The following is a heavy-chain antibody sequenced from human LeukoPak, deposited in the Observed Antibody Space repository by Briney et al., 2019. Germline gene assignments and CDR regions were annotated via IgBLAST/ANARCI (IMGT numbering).Heavy chain of an antibody. Sequence: ASVKVSCKASGYTFTSYGISWVRQAPGQGLEWMGWISAYNGNTNYAQKLQGRVTMTTDTSTSTAYMELRSLRSDDTAVYYCARDGQQQPVRVGRNNWFDPWGQGTLVTVSS. CDR2: ISAYNGNT. J-gene: IGHJ5*02. CDR3: ARDGQQQPVRVGRNNWFDP. D-gene: IGHD6-13*01. CDR1: GYTFTSYG. V-gene: IGHV1-18*01.